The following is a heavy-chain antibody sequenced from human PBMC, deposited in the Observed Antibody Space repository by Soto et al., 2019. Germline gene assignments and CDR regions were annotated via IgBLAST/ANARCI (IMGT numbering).Heavy chain of an antibody. Sequence: QVHLVESGGGVVQPGKSLRLSCVASGFTFSTYGMHWVRQAPGKGLEWVTVISYDGSHTHYADSVRGRFTISRDNSGNPLSLQMDRLRAEDTAVYYCAKGRRCGSGISVYYFDFWGKGTLVTVSS. D-gene: IGHD3-10*01. CDR3: AKGRRCGSGISVYYFDF. CDR1: GFTFSTYG. CDR2: ISYDGSHT. J-gene: IGHJ4*02. V-gene: IGHV3-30*18.